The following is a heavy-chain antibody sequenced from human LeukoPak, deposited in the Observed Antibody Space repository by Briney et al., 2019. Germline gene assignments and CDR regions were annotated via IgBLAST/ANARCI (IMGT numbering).Heavy chain of an antibody. J-gene: IGHJ3*02. CDR2: IDSSSGYM. V-gene: IGHV3-21*04. D-gene: IGHD6-19*01. CDR1: GFTFNTYS. CDR3: ARGSGWGDAFDI. Sequence: GGSLRLSCAASGFTFNTYSMNWARQAPGKGLEWVSSIDSSSGYMFYADSVKGRFIISRDNAKNSLYLQMNSLRAEDTALYYCARGSGWGDAFDIWGQGTMVTVSS.